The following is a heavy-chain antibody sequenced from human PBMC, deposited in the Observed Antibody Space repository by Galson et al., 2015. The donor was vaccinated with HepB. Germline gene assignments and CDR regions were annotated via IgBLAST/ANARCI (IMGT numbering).Heavy chain of an antibody. D-gene: IGHD3-22*01. Sequence: SVKVSCKVSGYTLTDLSMHWVRQAPGKGLEWMGGFDPEDGETIYAQKFQGRVTMTEDTSTDTAYMELSSLRSEDTAVYYCATTVAGSGSFPDAFDIWGQGTMVTVSS. J-gene: IGHJ3*02. CDR3: ATTVAGSGSFPDAFDI. CDR2: FDPEDGET. V-gene: IGHV1-24*01. CDR1: GYTLTDLS.